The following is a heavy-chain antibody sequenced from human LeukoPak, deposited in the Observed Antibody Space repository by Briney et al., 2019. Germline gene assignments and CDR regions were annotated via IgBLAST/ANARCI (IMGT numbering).Heavy chain of an antibody. CDR1: GYTFTGYY. CDR3: AREPGTYYDFWSGPPRYYYGMDV. J-gene: IGHJ6*02. CDR2: INPNSGGT. D-gene: IGHD3-3*01. Sequence: GASVKVSCKASGYTFTGYYMHWVRQAPGQGLEWTGWINPNSGGTNYAQKFQGRVTMTRDTSISTAYMELSRLRSDDTAVYYCAREPGTYYDFWSGPPRYYYGMDVWGQGTTVTVSS. V-gene: IGHV1-2*02.